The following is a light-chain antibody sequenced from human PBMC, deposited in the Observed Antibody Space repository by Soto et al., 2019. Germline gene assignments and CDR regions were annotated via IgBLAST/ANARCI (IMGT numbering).Light chain of an antibody. CDR1: QSISNH. CDR2: AAS. V-gene: IGKV1-39*01. CDR3: QQYIRWPLT. Sequence: DIQMTQSPSSLSASVEDRVIITCRASQSISNHLNWYQQKPGKAPKLLIFAASSLQSGVPSRFSGSRSGPDFTLTISSLQSENFAVYYCQQYIRWPLTFGGGTKVDIK. J-gene: IGKJ4*01.